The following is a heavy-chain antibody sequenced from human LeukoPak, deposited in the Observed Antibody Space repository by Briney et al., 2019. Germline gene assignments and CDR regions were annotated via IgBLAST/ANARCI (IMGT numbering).Heavy chain of an antibody. CDR3: ARDNYSGSRYFDH. V-gene: IGHV3-48*03. J-gene: IGHJ4*02. D-gene: IGHD1-26*01. Sequence: GGSLRLSCAASGFIFGSYEMSWVRQAPGKGLEWVSYISSSGRTMYYADSVKGRFTVSRDNAKNSLYLQMNSLRAEDTAIYYCARDNYSGSRYFDHWGQGTLVTVSS. CDR1: GFIFGSYE. CDR2: ISSSGRTM.